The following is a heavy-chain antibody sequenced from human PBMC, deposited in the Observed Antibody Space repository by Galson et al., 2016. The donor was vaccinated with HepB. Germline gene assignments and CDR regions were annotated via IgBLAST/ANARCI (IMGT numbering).Heavy chain of an antibody. Sequence: TLSLTCAVYGGSFSGYYWSWIRQPPGKGLEWIGEINHSGSTNYNPSLKSRVTISVDTSKNKFSLKLSSVTAADTAVYYCARQGPQYWYFDLWGRGTLVTVSS. J-gene: IGHJ2*01. CDR3: ARQGPQYWYFDL. CDR1: GGSFSGYY. V-gene: IGHV4-34*01. CDR2: INHSGST.